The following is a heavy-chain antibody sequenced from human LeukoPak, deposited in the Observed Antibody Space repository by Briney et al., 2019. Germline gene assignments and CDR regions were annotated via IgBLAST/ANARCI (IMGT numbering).Heavy chain of an antibody. J-gene: IGHJ4*02. Sequence: TASETLSLTCTVSGGSISSSSYYWGWIRQPPGKGLEWIGEINHSGSTNYNPSLKSRVTISVDTSKNQFSLKLSSVTAADTAVYYCARGKAGGWYALGYWGQGTLVTVSS. V-gene: IGHV4-39*07. CDR3: ARGKAGGWYALGY. CDR1: GGSISSSSYY. CDR2: INHSGST. D-gene: IGHD6-19*01.